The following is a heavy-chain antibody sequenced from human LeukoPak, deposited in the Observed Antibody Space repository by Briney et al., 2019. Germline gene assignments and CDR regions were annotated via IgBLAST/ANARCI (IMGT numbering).Heavy chain of an antibody. CDR2: IYHSGST. CDR3: ARPVYDFWSGYSYFDY. V-gene: IGHV4-38-2*01. Sequence: SETLSLTCAVSGYSISSGYYWGWIRQPPGKWLEWIGSIYHSGSTYYNPSLKSRVTISVDTSKNQFSLKLSSVTAADTAVYYCARPVYDFWSGYSYFDYWGQGTLVTVSS. CDR1: GYSISSGYY. J-gene: IGHJ4*02. D-gene: IGHD3-3*01.